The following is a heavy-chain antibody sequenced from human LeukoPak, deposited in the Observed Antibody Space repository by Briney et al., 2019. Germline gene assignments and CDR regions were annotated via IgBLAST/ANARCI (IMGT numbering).Heavy chain of an antibody. J-gene: IGHJ6*03. V-gene: IGHV4-39*01. CDR2: IYYSGST. CDR1: GDSISTSSYY. Sequence: SETLSLTCSVSGDSISTSSYYWGWIRQPPGKGLEWIGTIYYSGSTYYKPSLTSQDTISVDKSKNQFSLKLSSVTAADTAVYYCARHKDYYYSYMDVWGKGTTVTISS. CDR3: ARHKDYYYSYMDV.